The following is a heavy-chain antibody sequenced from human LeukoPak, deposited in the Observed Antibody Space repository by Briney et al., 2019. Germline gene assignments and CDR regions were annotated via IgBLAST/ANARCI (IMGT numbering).Heavy chain of an antibody. V-gene: IGHV1-2*02. J-gene: IGHJ4*02. Sequence: ASVKVSCKASGSTFTGYYMHWARQAPGQGPEWMGWINPNSGGTSYAQKFEGRVTMTRDTPISTAYMELSRLRSDDTAVYYCARDHSRRIQLQDYWGQGTLVTVSS. CDR1: GSTFTGYY. CDR3: ARDHSRRIQLQDY. CDR2: INPNSGGT. D-gene: IGHD5-18*01.